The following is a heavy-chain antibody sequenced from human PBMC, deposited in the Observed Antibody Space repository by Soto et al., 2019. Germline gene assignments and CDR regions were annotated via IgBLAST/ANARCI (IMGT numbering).Heavy chain of an antibody. V-gene: IGHV1-69*06. CDR1: GGTFSSYA. CDR3: ARDSSSWYRGFNWFDP. D-gene: IGHD6-13*01. CDR2: IIPIFGTA. Sequence: SVKVSCKASGGTFSSYAISWVRQAPGQGLEWMGGIIPIFGTANYAQKFQGRVTITADKSTSTAYMELSSLRSEDTAVYYCARDSSSWYRGFNWFDPWGQGTLVTVSS. J-gene: IGHJ5*02.